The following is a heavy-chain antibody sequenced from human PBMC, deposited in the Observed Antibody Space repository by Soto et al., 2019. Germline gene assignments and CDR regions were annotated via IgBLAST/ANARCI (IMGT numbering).Heavy chain of an antibody. CDR2: IIPIFGTA. D-gene: IGHD3-10*01. CDR1: GGTFSSYA. CDR3: ARDHRARFDY. V-gene: IGHV1-69*06. Sequence: QVQLXXSXXXXKKPGSSVXXSCKASGGTFSSYAISWVRQAPGQGLEWMGGIIPIFGTANYAQKFQGRVTITADKSTSTAYMELSSLRSEDTAVYYCARDHRARFDYWGQGTLVTVSS. J-gene: IGHJ4*02.